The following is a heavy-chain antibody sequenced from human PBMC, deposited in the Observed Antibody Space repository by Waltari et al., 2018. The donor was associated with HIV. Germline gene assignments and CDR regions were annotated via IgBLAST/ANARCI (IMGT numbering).Heavy chain of an antibody. Sequence: WVRQAPGKGLEWVSGISGSGGSTYYVDSVKGRFTISRDNSKNTLYLQMNSLRAEDTAVYYCAKDHSALRIAGARGYYGMDVWGQGTTVTVSS. CDR3: AKDHSALRIAGARGYYGMDV. J-gene: IGHJ6*02. D-gene: IGHD6-13*01. V-gene: IGHV3-23*01. CDR2: ISGSGGST.